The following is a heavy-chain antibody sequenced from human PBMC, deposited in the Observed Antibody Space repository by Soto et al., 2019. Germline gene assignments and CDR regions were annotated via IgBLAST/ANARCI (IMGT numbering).Heavy chain of an antibody. CDR1: GGSFSGYY. J-gene: IGHJ6*02. CDR2: INHSGST. V-gene: IGHV4-34*01. D-gene: IGHD3-3*01. Sequence: SETLSLTCAVYGGSFSGYYWSWIRQPPGKGLEWIGEINHSGSTNYNPSLKSRVTISVDTSKNQFSLKLSSVTAADTAVYYCARVGRHYYYYYYGMDVWGQGTTVTVSS. CDR3: ARVGRHYYYYYYGMDV.